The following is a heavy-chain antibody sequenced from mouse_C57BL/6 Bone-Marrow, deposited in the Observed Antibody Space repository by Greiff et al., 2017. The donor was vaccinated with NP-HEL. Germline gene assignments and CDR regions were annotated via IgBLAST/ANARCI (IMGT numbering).Heavy chain of an antibody. Sequence: EVKLVESGAELARPGASVKMSCKTSGYTFTSYGINWVKQRPGQGLEWIGYIYIGNGYTEYNEKFKGKATLTLDTSSRTAYMQLSSLTSEDSAIYFCARKGTWERYFDVWGTGTTVTVSS. CDR2: IYIGNGYT. J-gene: IGHJ1*03. CDR1: GYTFTSYG. CDR3: ARKGTWERYFDV. V-gene: IGHV1-58*01. D-gene: IGHD4-1*01.